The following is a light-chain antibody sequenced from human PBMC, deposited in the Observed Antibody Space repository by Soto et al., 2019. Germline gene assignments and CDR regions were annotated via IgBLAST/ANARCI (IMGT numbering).Light chain of an antibody. CDR1: SSDVGGYNY. J-gene: IGLJ3*02. CDR2: EVS. V-gene: IGLV2-14*01. Sequence: QSALTQPASVSGSPGQSITISCTGTSSDVGGYNYVSWYQHHPGKAPKLMIFEVSNRPSGVSNRFSGSKSGNTASLTISGLQAEDEADYYCSSYAGSSWVFGGGTKVTVL. CDR3: SSYAGSSWV.